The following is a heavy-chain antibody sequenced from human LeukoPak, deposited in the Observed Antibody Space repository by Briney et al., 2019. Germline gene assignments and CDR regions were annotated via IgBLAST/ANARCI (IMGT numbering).Heavy chain of an antibody. V-gene: IGHV3-21*01. CDR3: ARDPGSQAIVVE. Sequence: PGGSLRLSCAASGFTFSSYSMNWVRQAPGKGLEWVSSISSSSSYIYYADSVKGRFTISRDNAKNSLYLQMNSLRAEDTAVYYCARDPGSQAIVVEWGQGTLVTVSS. CDR2: ISSSSSYI. CDR1: GFTFSSYS. J-gene: IGHJ4*02. D-gene: IGHD2-21*01.